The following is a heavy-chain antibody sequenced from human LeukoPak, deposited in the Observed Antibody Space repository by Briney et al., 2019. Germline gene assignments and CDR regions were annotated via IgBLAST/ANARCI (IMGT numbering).Heavy chain of an antibody. D-gene: IGHD4-23*01. Sequence: GGSLRLSCAASGFTFSGSAMHWVRQASGKGLEWVGRIRSKANSYATAYAASVKGRFTISRDDSKNTAYLQMNSLKTEDTAVYYCTRHDAKEDYGGNWATNDYWGQGTLVTVSS. CDR2: IRSKANSYAT. CDR1: GFTFSGSA. J-gene: IGHJ4*02. CDR3: TRHDAKEDYGGNWATNDY. V-gene: IGHV3-73*01.